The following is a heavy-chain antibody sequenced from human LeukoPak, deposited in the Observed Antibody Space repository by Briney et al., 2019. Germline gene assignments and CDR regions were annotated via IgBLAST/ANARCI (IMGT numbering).Heavy chain of an antibody. Sequence: SETLSLTCTVSGYSISSGYYWGWIRQPPGKGLEWIGSIYHSGSTYYNPSLKSRVTISVDTSKNQFSLKLSSVTAADTAVHYCAREVVATFPLGGWFDPWGQGTLVTVSS. CDR1: GYSISSGYY. D-gene: IGHD5-12*01. V-gene: IGHV4-38-2*02. CDR2: IYHSGST. J-gene: IGHJ5*02. CDR3: AREVVATFPLGGWFDP.